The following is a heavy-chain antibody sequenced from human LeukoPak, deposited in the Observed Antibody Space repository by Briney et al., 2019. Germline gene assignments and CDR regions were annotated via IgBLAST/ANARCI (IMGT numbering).Heavy chain of an antibody. Sequence: ASVKISCKVSGYTFTDYYMHWVQQAPGKGLEWMGLVDPEDGETIYAEKFQGRVTITADTSTDTAYMELSSLGSEDTAVYYCATEAKVEMATIDYWGQGTLVTVSS. CDR3: ATEAKVEMATIDY. CDR2: VDPEDGET. CDR1: GYTFTDYY. J-gene: IGHJ4*02. V-gene: IGHV1-69-2*01. D-gene: IGHD5-24*01.